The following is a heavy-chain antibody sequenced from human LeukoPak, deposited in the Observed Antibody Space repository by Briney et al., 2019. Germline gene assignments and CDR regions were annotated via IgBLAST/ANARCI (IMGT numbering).Heavy chain of an antibody. CDR3: ARDIPRTGWFDP. Sequence: GASVTVSFTASGYTFTGYYMHWVRQAPGQGLEWMGWINPNSGGTNYAQKFQGRVTMTRDTSISTAYMELSRLRSDDTAVYYCARDIPRTGWFDPWGQGTLVTVSS. J-gene: IGHJ5*02. CDR1: GYTFTGYY. V-gene: IGHV1-2*02. CDR2: INPNSGGT. D-gene: IGHD1-14*01.